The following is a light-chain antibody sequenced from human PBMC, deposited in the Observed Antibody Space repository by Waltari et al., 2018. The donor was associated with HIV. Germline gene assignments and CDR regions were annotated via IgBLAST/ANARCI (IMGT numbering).Light chain of an antibody. CDR1: SSDIGAYNY. J-gene: IGLJ2*01. V-gene: IGLV2-8*01. CDR2: EVN. Sequence: QSALTQPPSASGSPGQSVTISCTGTSSDIGAYNYVSWYQQHPGKAPKLMIYEVNKRPSWVPDRFSGAKSGNVASLTVSGLQDDDEADFYCSSYAGSDNRVVFGGGTRLTVL. CDR3: SSYAGSDNRVV.